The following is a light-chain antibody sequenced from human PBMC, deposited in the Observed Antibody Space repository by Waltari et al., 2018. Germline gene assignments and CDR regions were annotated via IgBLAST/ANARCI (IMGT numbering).Light chain of an antibody. J-gene: IGLJ2*01. CDR1: YSDIGSYNY. Sequence: QSALTQPASVSGSPGQSIPISCTGTYSDIGSYNYLSWYQQHPGNAPKLMIYDVTNRPSGLSNRFSGSKSGNTASLTITELQAEDEADYYCSSYAGNDLVIFGGGTKLTVL. V-gene: IGLV2-14*01. CDR2: DVT. CDR3: SSYAGNDLVI.